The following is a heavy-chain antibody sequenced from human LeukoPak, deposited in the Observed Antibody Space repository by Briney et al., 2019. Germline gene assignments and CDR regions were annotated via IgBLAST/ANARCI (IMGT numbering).Heavy chain of an antibody. Sequence: ASVKVSCKASGYTFTGYYMHWVRQAPGQGLEWMGWINPNSGGTNYAQKFQGWVTMTRDRSISTAYMELSRLRSDDTAVYYCARQGYSSSWYEYYFDYWGQGTLVTVSS. CDR2: INPNSGGT. V-gene: IGHV1-2*04. CDR3: ARQGYSSSWYEYYFDY. CDR1: GYTFTGYY. J-gene: IGHJ4*02. D-gene: IGHD6-13*01.